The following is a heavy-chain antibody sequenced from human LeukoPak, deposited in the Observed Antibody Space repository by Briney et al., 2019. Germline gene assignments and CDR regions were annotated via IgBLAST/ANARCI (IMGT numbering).Heavy chain of an antibody. J-gene: IGHJ6*02. Sequence: SVKVSCKASGGTCISYAISWVRQAPGQGLEWMGGIIPIFGTANYAQKFQGRVTITADESTSTAYMELSSLRSEDTAVYYCARVPYSYGYYYYGMDVWGQGTTVTVSS. V-gene: IGHV1-69*13. CDR1: GGTCISYA. CDR3: ARVPYSYGYYYYGMDV. CDR2: IIPIFGTA. D-gene: IGHD5-18*01.